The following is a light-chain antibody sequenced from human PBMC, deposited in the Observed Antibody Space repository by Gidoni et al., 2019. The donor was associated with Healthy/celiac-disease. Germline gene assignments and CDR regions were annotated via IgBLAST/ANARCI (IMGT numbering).Light chain of an antibody. Sequence: DIVMTQSPDSLAVSLGERATINRKSSQSVLYSSNNKNNLAWYQQKPGQPPKMLIYWASTRVYGVPDRFSGSGSGTDFTLTISSLQAEEVAVSYCQQYYSTHAWTFGQGTKVEIK. J-gene: IGKJ1*01. CDR2: WAS. CDR3: QQYYSTHAWT. V-gene: IGKV4-1*01. CDR1: QSVLYSSNNKNN.